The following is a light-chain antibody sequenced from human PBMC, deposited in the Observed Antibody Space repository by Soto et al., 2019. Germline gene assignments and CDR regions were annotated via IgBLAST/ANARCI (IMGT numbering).Light chain of an antibody. CDR3: QQYNSYSLT. CDR2: DAS. Sequence: DIQLTQSPSTLSASVGDRVTATCRASQSLNTRLAWYQQRPGKAPKLLIYDASTLESGVPSRFSGGGSGTEFTLTINNLQPDDLATYYCQQYNSYSLTFGGGTKVDIK. CDR1: QSLNTR. V-gene: IGKV1-5*01. J-gene: IGKJ4*01.